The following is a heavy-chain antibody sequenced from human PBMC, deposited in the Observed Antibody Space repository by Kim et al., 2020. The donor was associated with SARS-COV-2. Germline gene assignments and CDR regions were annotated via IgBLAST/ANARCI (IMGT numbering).Heavy chain of an antibody. CDR3: ARGKGAFDI. V-gene: IGHV3-13*01. J-gene: IGHJ3*02. CDR2: GDT. Sequence: GDTYYPGSVKGRFTISRENAKNSLYLQMNSLRAGDTAVYYCARGKGAFDIWGQGTMVTVSS.